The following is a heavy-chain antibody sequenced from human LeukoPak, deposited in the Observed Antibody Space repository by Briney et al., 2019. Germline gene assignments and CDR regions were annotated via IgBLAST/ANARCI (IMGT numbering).Heavy chain of an antibody. D-gene: IGHD1-26*01. CDR2: IHTSGRT. CDR3: ARDHSGSFWTFDC. V-gene: IGHV4-4*07. J-gene: IGHJ4*02. Sequence: TSETLSLTCTVSGGSISSYYWSWIRQPAGKGLEWIGHIHTSGRTSYKSSLKSRVTISIDTPNNEFSLRLSSVTAADTAVYYCARDHSGSFWTFDCWGQGSLVTVSS. CDR1: GGSISSYY.